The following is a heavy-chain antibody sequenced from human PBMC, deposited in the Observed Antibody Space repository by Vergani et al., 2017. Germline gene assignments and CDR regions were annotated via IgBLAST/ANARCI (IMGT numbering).Heavy chain of an antibody. V-gene: IGHV1-69*02. Sequence: QVQLVQSGAEVKKPGSSVKVSCKASGGTFSSYTISWVRQAPGQGLEWMGRIIPILGIANYAQKFQGRVTITADKSTSTAYMELISLRSEDTAVYYCARVGVGEQLVHYYYGMDVWGQGTTVTVSS. D-gene: IGHD6-6*01. CDR2: IIPILGIA. CDR1: GGTFSSYT. CDR3: ARVGVGEQLVHYYYGMDV. J-gene: IGHJ6*02.